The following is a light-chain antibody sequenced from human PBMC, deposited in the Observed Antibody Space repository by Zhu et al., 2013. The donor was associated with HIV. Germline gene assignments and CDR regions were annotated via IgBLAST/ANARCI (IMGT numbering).Light chain of an antibody. CDR1: QGISNY. CDR3: QQYYSYPRT. CDR2: AAS. J-gene: IGKJ1*01. Sequence: DIQLTQSPSFLSASVGDRVTITCWASQGISNYLAWYQQKPGSAPKLLIYAASTLQSGVPSRFSGSGSGTDFTLTISCLQSEDFATYYCQQYYSYPRTFGQGTKVEIK. V-gene: IGKV1-9*01.